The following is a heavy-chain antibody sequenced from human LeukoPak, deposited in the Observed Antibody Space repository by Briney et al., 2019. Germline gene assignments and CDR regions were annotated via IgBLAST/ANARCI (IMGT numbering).Heavy chain of an antibody. CDR3: ARVIAAQFDY. Sequence: ASVKVSCKASGYTFTGYYMHWVRQAPGPGLEWMGWINLNSGGTNYAQKFQGKVTMTRDTSISTAYMELSRLRSDDTAVYYCARVIAAQFDYWGQGTLVTVSS. V-gene: IGHV1-2*02. CDR1: GYTFTGYY. J-gene: IGHJ4*02. CDR2: INLNSGGT. D-gene: IGHD6-6*01.